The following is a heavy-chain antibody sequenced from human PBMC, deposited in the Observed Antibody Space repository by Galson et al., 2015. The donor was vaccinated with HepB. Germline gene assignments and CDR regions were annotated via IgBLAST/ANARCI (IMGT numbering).Heavy chain of an antibody. D-gene: IGHD6-19*01. J-gene: IGHJ4*02. CDR3: ATSPQFAVAGLRGPFDF. Sequence: SVKVSCKASGDIFTTYYIHWVRQARGQGLEWMGIINPGGGSTDYAPNFQGRVTMTRDTSTSTLFMELRSLTLDDTAVYYCATSPQFAVAGLRGPFDFWGQGTLVTVSS. CDR1: GDIFTTYY. V-gene: IGHV1-46*01. CDR2: INPGGGST.